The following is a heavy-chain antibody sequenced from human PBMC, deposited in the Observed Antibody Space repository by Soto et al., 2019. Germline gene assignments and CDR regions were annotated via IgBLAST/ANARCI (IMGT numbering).Heavy chain of an antibody. D-gene: IGHD3-10*01. CDR2: INGGDGKT. CDR3: ARGFYGSADY. CDR1: GYTFTIHA. J-gene: IGHJ4*02. V-gene: IGHV1-3*01. Sequence: QVHIVQSGSEVKRPGASVKISCKASGYTFTIHAIHWVRQAPGQRLEWMGWINGGDGKTEYSQKLQGRVTLTRDTSTTTAYMDLNTLTSEDTAVYYCARGFYGSADYWGQGTLVTVSS.